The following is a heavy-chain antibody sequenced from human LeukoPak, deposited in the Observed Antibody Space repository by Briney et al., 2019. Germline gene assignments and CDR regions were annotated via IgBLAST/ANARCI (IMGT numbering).Heavy chain of an antibody. Sequence: PGGSLRLSCAASGFAFSTYGMNWVRQAPGKGLEWVSYITSRSTIYYADSVKGRFTISRDNVKNSLYLEMNRLRDDDTAVYYCARRVSGSYLDYWGQGILVTVSS. CDR3: ARRVSGSYLDY. V-gene: IGHV3-48*02. CDR2: ITSRSTI. D-gene: IGHD3-10*01. J-gene: IGHJ4*02. CDR1: GFAFSTYG.